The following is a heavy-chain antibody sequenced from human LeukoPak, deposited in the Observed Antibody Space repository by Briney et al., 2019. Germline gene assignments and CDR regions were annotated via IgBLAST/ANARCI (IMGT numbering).Heavy chain of an antibody. D-gene: IGHD5-18*01. Sequence: SETLSLTCTVSGVSLRGSTYYWAWIRQPPGKGLEWLGSIRYDGSTFDNPSVKSRVTMSVDTSSNHFSLKMTSVTAAATAGYYCARDNRLLLDSWGQGILVTVSS. CDR1: GVSLRGSTYY. CDR3: ARDNRLLLDS. V-gene: IGHV4-39*07. CDR2: IRYDGST. J-gene: IGHJ4*02.